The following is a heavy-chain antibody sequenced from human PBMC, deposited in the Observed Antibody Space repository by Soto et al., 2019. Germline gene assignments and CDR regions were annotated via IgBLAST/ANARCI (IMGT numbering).Heavy chain of an antibody. V-gene: IGHV4-59*01. D-gene: IGHD1-1*01. Sequence: QVQLQESGPGLVKPSETLSLTCTVSGGSISSYYWSWIRQPPGKGLEWIGYIYYSGSTNYNPALKRRVTISVDTSKNQFSLNLSSVTAADTAVYYCAREGTTVDSYYYYGIDVWGQGTTVTVSS. CDR3: AREGTTVDSYYYYGIDV. CDR1: GGSISSYY. J-gene: IGHJ6*02. CDR2: IYYSGST.